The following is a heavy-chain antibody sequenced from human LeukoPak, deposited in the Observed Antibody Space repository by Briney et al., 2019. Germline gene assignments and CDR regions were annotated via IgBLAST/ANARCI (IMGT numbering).Heavy chain of an antibody. CDR3: ARSDYGDYGGGYFDY. D-gene: IGHD4-17*01. CDR1: GGSISSYY. CDR2: IYYSGST. J-gene: IGHJ4*02. Sequence: SETLFLTCTVSGGSISSYYWSWIRQPPGKGLEWIGYIYYSGSTNYNPSLKSRVTISVDTSKNQFSLKLSSVTAADTAVYYCARSDYGDYGGGYFDYWGQGTLVTVSS. V-gene: IGHV4-59*01.